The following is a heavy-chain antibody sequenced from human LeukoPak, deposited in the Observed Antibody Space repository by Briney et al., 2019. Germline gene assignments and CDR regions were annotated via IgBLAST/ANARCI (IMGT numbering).Heavy chain of an antibody. Sequence: SETLSLTCAVYGGSFSGYYWGWIRQPPGKGLEWIGEINHSGSTNYNPSLKSRVTRSVDTSQNQFSLNLSSVPAADTAVYYCARGRRKLVTTKNFDYWGQGTLVTVSS. CDR2: INHSGST. CDR3: ARGRRKLVTTKNFDY. J-gene: IGHJ4*02. CDR1: GGSFSGYY. D-gene: IGHD5-12*01. V-gene: IGHV4-34*01.